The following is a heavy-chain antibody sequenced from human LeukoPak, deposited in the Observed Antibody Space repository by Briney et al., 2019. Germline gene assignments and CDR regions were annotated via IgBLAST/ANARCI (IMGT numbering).Heavy chain of an antibody. V-gene: IGHV3-74*01. J-gene: IGHJ4*02. D-gene: IGHD6-19*01. CDR3: AREGIAVELDF. CDR2: IRGDGSIT. CDR1: GFTFSVYW. Sequence: GGSLRLSCAASGFTFSVYWMHWVRQAPGKGLVWVSRIRGDGSITNYADSVKGRLTISRDDAKNTLYLQMSSLRAEDTAIYYCAREGIAVELDFWGQGTLVTVSS.